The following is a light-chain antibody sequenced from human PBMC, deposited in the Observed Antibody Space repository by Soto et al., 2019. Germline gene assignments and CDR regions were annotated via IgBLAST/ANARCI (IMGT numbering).Light chain of an antibody. CDR3: TSYTDSTTLYVL. V-gene: IGLV2-14*01. CDR1: SSDVGGYNY. J-gene: IGLJ2*01. CDR2: EVS. Sequence: QSVLTQPASVSGSPGQSITISCTGTSSDVGGYNYVSWYQQHPGKAPKLIIYEVSNRPSGVSNRFSGSKSGNTASLTISGLQAEDDADYYSTSYTDSTTLYVLFGGGTKLTGL.